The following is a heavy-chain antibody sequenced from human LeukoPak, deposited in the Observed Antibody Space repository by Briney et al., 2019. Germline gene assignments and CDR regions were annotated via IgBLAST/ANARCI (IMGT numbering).Heavy chain of an antibody. J-gene: IGHJ4*02. CDR1: GGSFSGYY. V-gene: IGHV4-34*01. CDR2: INHSGST. CDR3: ARGKVFGEF. D-gene: IGHD3-10*01. Sequence: SETLSLTCAVYGGSFSGYYWSWIRQPPGKGLEWIGEINHSGSTNYNPSLKSRVTISVDTSKNQFSLKLSSVTAADTAVYYCARGKVFGEFWGQGTLVTVSS.